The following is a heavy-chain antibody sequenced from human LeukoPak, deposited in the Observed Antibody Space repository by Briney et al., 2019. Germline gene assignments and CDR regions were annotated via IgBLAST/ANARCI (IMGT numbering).Heavy chain of an antibody. D-gene: IGHD4-23*01. CDR3: ARDGVVRVDY. CDR1: GFTFSSYG. V-gene: IGHV3-20*04. CDR2: LNWNGGST. Sequence: GGTLRLSCAASGFTFSSYGMSWVRQAPGKGLEWVSGLNWNGGSTGYADSVKGRFTISRDNAKNSLYLQMNSLRAEDTALYYCARDGVVRVDYWGQGTLVTVSS. J-gene: IGHJ4*02.